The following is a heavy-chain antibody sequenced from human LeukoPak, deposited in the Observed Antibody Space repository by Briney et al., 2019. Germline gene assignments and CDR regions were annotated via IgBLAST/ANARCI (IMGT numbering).Heavy chain of an antibody. CDR2: VYTSGST. Sequence: SATLSLTCTVSGGSISGYYWSWIRQPAGKGLEWIGRVYTSGSTNYNPSLKSRVTMSIDTSKNQFSLNLSSVTAADTAVYYCAKSPSGRGGYNWFDPWGQGTLVTVSS. D-gene: IGHD3-16*01. V-gene: IGHV4-4*07. CDR3: AKSPSGRGGYNWFDP. CDR1: GGSISGYY. J-gene: IGHJ5*02.